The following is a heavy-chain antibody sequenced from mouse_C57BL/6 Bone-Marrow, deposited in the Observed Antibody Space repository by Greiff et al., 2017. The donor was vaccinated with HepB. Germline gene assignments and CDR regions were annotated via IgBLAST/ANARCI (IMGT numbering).Heavy chain of an antibody. CDR1: GFTFSSYG. CDR2: ISSGGSYT. D-gene: IGHD1-1*01. J-gene: IGHJ2*01. V-gene: IGHV5-6*02. CDR3: ARRGTVVGFDY. Sequence: DVMLVESGGDLVKPGGSLKLSCAASGFTFSSYGMSWVRQTPDKRLEWVATISSGGSYTYYPDSVKGRFTISRDNAKNTLYLQMSSLKSEDTAMYYCARRGTVVGFDYWGQGTTLTVSS.